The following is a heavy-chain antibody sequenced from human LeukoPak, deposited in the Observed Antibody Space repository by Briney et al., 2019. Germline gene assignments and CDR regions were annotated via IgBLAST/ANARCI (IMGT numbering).Heavy chain of an antibody. CDR3: ARRSGIAVAGAFDY. CDR2: ISGSGDST. J-gene: IGHJ4*02. D-gene: IGHD6-19*01. Sequence: PGGSLRLSCAASGFTFGSYAMSWVRQAPGKGLEWVSGISGSGDSTYYADSVKGRFTISRDNSKNTLYLQMNSLRAEDTAVYYCARRSGIAVAGAFDYWGQGTLVTVSS. V-gene: IGHV3-23*01. CDR1: GFTFGSYA.